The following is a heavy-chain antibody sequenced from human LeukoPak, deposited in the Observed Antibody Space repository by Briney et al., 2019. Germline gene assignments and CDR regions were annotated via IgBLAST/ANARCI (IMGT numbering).Heavy chain of an antibody. CDR2: ISGSGGST. V-gene: IGHV3-23*01. D-gene: IGHD2-15*01. J-gene: IGHJ4*02. CDR1: GFTFSSYA. CDR3: AKGGFVVLDATPLSY. Sequence: GGSLRLSCAASGFTFSSYAMSWVRQAPGKGLEWVSGISGSGGSTYYADSVKGRFTISRDNSKNTLYLQMNSLRVEDTAVYYCAKGGFVVLDATPLSYWGQGTLVTVSS.